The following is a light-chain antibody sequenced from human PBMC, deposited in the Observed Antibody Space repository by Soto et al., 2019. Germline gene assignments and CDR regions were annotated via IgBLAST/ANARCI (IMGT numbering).Light chain of an antibody. CDR2: GAS. J-gene: IGKJ1*01. Sequence: EIVLTQSPGTLSLSPGERATLSCRASQSVRSTSLVWYQQKPGQAPRLLIYGASSRATGIPDRFSGSGSGTDFTLTISRLEPEDSAVYYCQQYGSSPWTFGQGTRVEIK. CDR3: QQYGSSPWT. CDR1: QSVRSTS. V-gene: IGKV3-20*01.